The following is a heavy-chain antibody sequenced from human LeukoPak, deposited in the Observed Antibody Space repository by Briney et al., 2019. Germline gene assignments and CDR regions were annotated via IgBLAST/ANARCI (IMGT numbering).Heavy chain of an antibody. CDR2: ISSSGSTI. CDR1: GFTLSSYW. J-gene: IGHJ6*04. V-gene: IGHV3-48*04. Sequence: GGSLRLSCSASGFTLSSYWMSWVRQAPGKGLEWVSYISSSGSTIYYADSVKGRFTISRDNAKNSLYLQMNSLRAEDTAVYYCAELGITMIGGVWGKGTTVTISS. CDR3: AELGITMIGGV. D-gene: IGHD3-10*02.